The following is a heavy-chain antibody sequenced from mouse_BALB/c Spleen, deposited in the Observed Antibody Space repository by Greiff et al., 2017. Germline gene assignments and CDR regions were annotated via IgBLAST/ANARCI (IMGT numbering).Heavy chain of an antibody. D-gene: IGHD2-4*01. V-gene: IGHV5-9-4*01. CDR1: GFTFSSYA. CDR2: ISSGGSYT. J-gene: IGHJ4*01. CDR3: ERGTMIYAMDY. Sequence: EVKLMESGGGLVKPGGSLKLSCAASGFTFSSYAMSWVRQSPEKRLEWVAEISSGGSYTYYPDTVTGRFTISRDNAKNTLYLEMSSLRSEDTAMYYCERGTMIYAMDYWGQGTSVTVSS.